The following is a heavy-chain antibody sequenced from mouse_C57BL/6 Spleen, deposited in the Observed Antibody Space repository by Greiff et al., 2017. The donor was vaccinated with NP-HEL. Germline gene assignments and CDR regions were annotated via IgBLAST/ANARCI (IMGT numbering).Heavy chain of an antibody. CDR2: IWTGGGT. CDR1: GFSLTSYA. D-gene: IGHD1-2*01. Sequence: VQGVESGPGLVAPSQSLSITCTVSGFSLTSYAISWVRQPPGKGLEWLGVIWTGGGTNYNSALKSRLSISKDNSKSQVFLKMNSLQTDDTARYYCARNPTAEGTGYWYFDVWGTGTTVTVSS. J-gene: IGHJ1*03. CDR3: ARNPTAEGTGYWYFDV. V-gene: IGHV2-9-1*01.